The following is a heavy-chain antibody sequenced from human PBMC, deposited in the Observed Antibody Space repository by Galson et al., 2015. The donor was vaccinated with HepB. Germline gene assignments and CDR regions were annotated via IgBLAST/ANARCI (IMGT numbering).Heavy chain of an antibody. CDR2: INSDGSST. J-gene: IGHJ4*02. Sequence: SLRLSCAASGFTFSSYWMHWVRQAPGKGLVWVSRINSDGSSTSYADSVKGRFTISRDNAKNTLYLQMNSLRAEDTAVYYCARGDYDSSGYGIDYWGQGTLVTVSS. D-gene: IGHD3-22*01. V-gene: IGHV3-74*01. CDR3: ARGDYDSSGYGIDY. CDR1: GFTFSSYW.